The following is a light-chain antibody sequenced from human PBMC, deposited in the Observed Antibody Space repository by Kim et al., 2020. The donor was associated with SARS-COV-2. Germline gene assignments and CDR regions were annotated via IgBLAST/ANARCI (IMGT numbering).Light chain of an antibody. Sequence: LSVSPGESATLSCRASQSVSSNLAWYQQKPGQAPRLLIYGASTRATGIPARFSGSGSGTEFTLTISSLQSEDFAVYYCQQYNNWPLAFGQGTKLEI. CDR1: QSVSSN. V-gene: IGKV3-15*01. J-gene: IGKJ2*01. CDR3: QQYNNWPLA. CDR2: GAS.